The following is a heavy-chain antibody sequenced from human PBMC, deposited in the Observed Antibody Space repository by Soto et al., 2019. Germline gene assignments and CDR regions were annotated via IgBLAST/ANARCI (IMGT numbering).Heavy chain of an antibody. J-gene: IGHJ3*02. D-gene: IGHD3-3*01. CDR2: IIPIFGTA. CDR1: GGTFSTYA. V-gene: IGHV1-69*01. CDR3: AREIFGVIISGGRDAFDI. Sequence: QVQLVQSGAEVKKPGSSVKVSCKASGGTFSTYAISWVRQAPGQGLEWMGGIIPIFGTAKYAQKFQRRVTITADESTSTAYMELSSLRSEDKAVYYCAREIFGVIISGGRDAFDIWGQGTMVTVSS.